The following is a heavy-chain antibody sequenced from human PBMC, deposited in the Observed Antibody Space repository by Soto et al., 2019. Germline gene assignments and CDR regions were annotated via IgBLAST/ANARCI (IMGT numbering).Heavy chain of an antibody. V-gene: IGHV4-59*04. J-gene: IGHJ4*02. CDR3: ARETLRTVDY. CDR2: IYYSGST. Sequence: PSETLSLTCTVSGGSISSYYWGWIRQPPGRGLEWIGNIYYSGSTYYNPSLRSRLTISVDTSKSQVSLKLRSVTAADTAVYFCARETLRTVDYWGLGTLVTVSS. D-gene: IGHD1-26*01. CDR1: GGSISSYY.